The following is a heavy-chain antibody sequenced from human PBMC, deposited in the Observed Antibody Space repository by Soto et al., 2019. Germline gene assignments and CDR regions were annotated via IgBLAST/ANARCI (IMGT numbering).Heavy chain of an antibody. CDR3: ARGDATKIVVTTYYGMDV. Sequence: QVQLVQSGAEVKKPGSSVKVSCKASGGSLSNYGISWVRQAPGHGLEWMGGIIPVFGTANYAQKFQGRVTITADESISIVYMDVTSLRSEDTAVYYCARGDATKIVVTTYYGMDVWGKGTAVTVSS. CDR2: IIPVFGTA. D-gene: IGHD4-17*01. J-gene: IGHJ6*04. V-gene: IGHV1-69*12. CDR1: GGSLSNYG.